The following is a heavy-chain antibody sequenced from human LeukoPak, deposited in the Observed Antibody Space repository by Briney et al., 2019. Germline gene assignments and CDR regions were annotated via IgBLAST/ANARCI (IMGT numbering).Heavy chain of an antibody. V-gene: IGHV3-23*01. J-gene: IGHJ3*02. Sequence: GGSLRLSCAASGFTFSSYAMSWVRQAPGKGLEWVSAISGSGGSTYYADSVKGRFTISRDNSKNTLYLHMNSLRAEDTAVYYCAKPLRFAHDAFDIWGQGTMVTVSS. CDR1: GFTFSSYA. CDR3: AKPLRFAHDAFDI. CDR2: ISGSGGST. D-gene: IGHD5-12*01.